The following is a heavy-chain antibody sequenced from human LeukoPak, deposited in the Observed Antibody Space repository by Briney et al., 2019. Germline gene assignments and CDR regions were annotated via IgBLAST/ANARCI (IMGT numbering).Heavy chain of an antibody. J-gene: IGHJ4*02. Sequence: GGSLRLSCAASGLTFRNYAMSWVRQAPGKGLEWVSVICANDGNTYYADAVKGRFTISGDNSKDTLYLQMDSLRAEDTAVYYCAKGSGSSCYSPCDYWGQGILVTVSS. V-gene: IGHV3-23*01. CDR1: GLTFRNYA. CDR3: AKGSGSSCYSPCDY. CDR2: ICANDGNT. D-gene: IGHD2-15*01.